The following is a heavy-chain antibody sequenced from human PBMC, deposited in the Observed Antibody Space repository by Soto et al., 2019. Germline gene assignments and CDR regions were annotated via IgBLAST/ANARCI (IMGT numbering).Heavy chain of an antibody. V-gene: IGHV4-59*01. Sequence: SETLSLTCTVSGGSITTNYWSWIRQPPGKGLEWIGYIYYRGSTTYNPSLKSRVTISVYTSKNQFSLKLGSVTAADTAVYYCARMTFYDFLPGYPSGNYLPYWAQGTLVTVS. CDR1: GGSITTNY. J-gene: IGHJ4*02. CDR3: ARMTFYDFLPGYPSGNYLPY. D-gene: IGHD3-9*01. CDR2: IYYRGST.